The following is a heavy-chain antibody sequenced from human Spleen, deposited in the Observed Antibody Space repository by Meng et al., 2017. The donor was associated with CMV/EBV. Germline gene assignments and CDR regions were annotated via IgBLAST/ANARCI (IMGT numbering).Heavy chain of an antibody. CDR2: ISYDGSNK. CDR1: FTFSSYG. V-gene: IGHV3-30*18. D-gene: IGHD5-24*01. J-gene: IGHJ4*02. CDR3: AKDWYSVEGYNLGYFDY. Sequence: FTFSSYGMHWVRQAPGKGLEWVAVISYDGSNKYYADSVKGRFTISRDNSKNTLSLQMNSLRAEDTAVYYCAKDWYSVEGYNLGYFDYWGQGTLVTVSS.